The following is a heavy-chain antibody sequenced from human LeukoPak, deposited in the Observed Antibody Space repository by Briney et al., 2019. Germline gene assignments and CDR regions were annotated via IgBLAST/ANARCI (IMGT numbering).Heavy chain of an antibody. D-gene: IGHD1-26*01. CDR2: ISSSSSYI. CDR1: GFTFSSYS. CDR3: ARDKVAGIVGANLDY. V-gene: IGHV3-21*01. J-gene: IGHJ4*02. Sequence: GGSLRLSCAASGFTFSSYSMNWVRQAPGKGLEWVSSISSSSSYIYYADSVKGRFTISRDNAKNSLYLQMNSLRAEDTAVYYCARDKVAGIVGANLDYWGQGTLVTVSS.